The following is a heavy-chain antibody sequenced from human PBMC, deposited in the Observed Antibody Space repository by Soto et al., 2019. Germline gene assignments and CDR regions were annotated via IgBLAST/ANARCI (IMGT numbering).Heavy chain of an antibody. V-gene: IGHV3-30*18. J-gene: IGHJ6*03. D-gene: IGHD6-13*01. CDR2: ISYDGSNK. Sequence: PGGSLRLSCAASGFTFSSYGMHWVRQAPGKGLEWVAVISYDGSNKYYADSVKGRFTISRDNSKNTLYLQMNSLRAEDTAVYYCAKDPAAVGRSRINYYYYYMDVWGKGTTVTVSS. CDR3: AKDPAAVGRSRINYYYYYMDV. CDR1: GFTFSSYG.